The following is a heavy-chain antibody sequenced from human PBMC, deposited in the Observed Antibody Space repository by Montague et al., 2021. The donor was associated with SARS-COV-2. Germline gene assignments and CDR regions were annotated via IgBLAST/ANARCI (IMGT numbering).Heavy chain of an antibody. CDR2: ISYDGSNK. Sequence: SLRLSCAASGFTFSSYAMHWVRQAPGKGLEWVAVISYDGSNKYYVDSVKGRFTISRDNSKNTLYLQMNSLRAEDTAVYYCAREGLGNYYDGSGYYPFDYWGQGTLVTVSS. J-gene: IGHJ4*02. D-gene: IGHD3-22*01. V-gene: IGHV3-30*04. CDR3: AREGLGNYYDGSGYYPFDY. CDR1: GFTFSSYA.